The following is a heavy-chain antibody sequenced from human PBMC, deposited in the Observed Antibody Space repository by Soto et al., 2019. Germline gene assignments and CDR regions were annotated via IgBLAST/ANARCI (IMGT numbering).Heavy chain of an antibody. CDR1: GFTFSSYA. Sequence: PGGSLRLSCAASGFTFSSYAMSWVRQAPGKGLEWVSAISGSGGSTYYADSVKGRFTISRDNSKNTLYLQMNSLRAEDTAVYYCAKDNIVTMIVVVINPSFDYWGQGTLVTVSS. D-gene: IGHD3-22*01. J-gene: IGHJ4*02. CDR2: ISGSGGST. V-gene: IGHV3-23*01. CDR3: AKDNIVTMIVVVINPSFDY.